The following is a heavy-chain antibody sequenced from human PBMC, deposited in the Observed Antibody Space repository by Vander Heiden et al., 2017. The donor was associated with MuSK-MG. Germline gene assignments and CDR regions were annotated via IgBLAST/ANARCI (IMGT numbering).Heavy chain of an antibody. Sequence: QVQLQESGPGLVKPSETLSLTCTAPGGSIRVYYWSWIRQPPGKGLAWIGYIYDGGSANYKPSLRSRVTMSVDTSKKQFSLKLSSVTAADTAVYYCARGIVVVPASMAYMDVWGKGTTVTVSS. V-gene: IGHV4-59*01. CDR1: GGSIRVYY. CDR2: IYDGGSA. CDR3: ARGIVVVPASMAYMDV. J-gene: IGHJ6*03. D-gene: IGHD2-2*01.